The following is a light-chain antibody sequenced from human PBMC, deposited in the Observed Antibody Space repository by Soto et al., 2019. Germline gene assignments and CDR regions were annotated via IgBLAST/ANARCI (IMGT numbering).Light chain of an antibody. CDR2: GTS. CDR1: QSMSNRY. CDR3: QQYTNSPPMST. Sequence: DIVLTQSPGTLSLSPGERATLSCRASQSMSNRYLAWYHQKPGQAPRLLIYGTSNRASGIPDRFSGSGSGTDFTLTISILEPDDFALYYCQQYTNSPPMSTFGQGTRLEI. V-gene: IGKV3-20*01. J-gene: IGKJ2*01.